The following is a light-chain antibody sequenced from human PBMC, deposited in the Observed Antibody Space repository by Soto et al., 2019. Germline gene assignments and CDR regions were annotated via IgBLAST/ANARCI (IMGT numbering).Light chain of an antibody. Sequence: EVVMTQSPATLSVSPGGSATLSCRASQSISDSLAWYQQKPGQAPRLLIHGASTRAPGFPARFSGSGSGTDFTLTISRLQSEDFAVYYCQQYENWPWTFGQGTKVDIK. CDR1: QSISDS. J-gene: IGKJ1*01. CDR3: QQYENWPWT. CDR2: GAS. V-gene: IGKV3-15*01.